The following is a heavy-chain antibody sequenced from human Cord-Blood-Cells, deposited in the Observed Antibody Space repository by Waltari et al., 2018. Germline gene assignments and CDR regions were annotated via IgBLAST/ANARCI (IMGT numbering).Heavy chain of an antibody. Sequence: QVQLVQSGAEVKKPGSSVKVSWKASGGTFSSYAISWVRQAPGQGLEWMGGIIPIFGTANYAQKSQGRGTITADESTSSADMELSSMRSEDTAVYYCARAPVVTHWYFDLWGRGTLVTVSS. D-gene: IGHD2-21*02. CDR3: ARAPVVTHWYFDL. CDR1: GGTFSSYA. V-gene: IGHV1-69*01. J-gene: IGHJ2*01. CDR2: IIPIFGTA.